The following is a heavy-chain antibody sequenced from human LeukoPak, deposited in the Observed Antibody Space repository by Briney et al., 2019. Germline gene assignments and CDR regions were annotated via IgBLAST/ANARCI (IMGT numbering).Heavy chain of an antibody. Sequence: GGSLRLSCAASGFTFSDHYMDWVRQAPGKGLEWVGRTRNKANSYTTEYAASVKGRFTISRDDSKNSLYLQMNSLKTEDTAVYYCAKGHGDASGYYYFDSWGQGTLVTASS. CDR1: GFTFSDHY. V-gene: IGHV3-72*01. J-gene: IGHJ4*02. D-gene: IGHD3-22*01. CDR3: AKGHGDASGYYYFDS. CDR2: TRNKANSYTT.